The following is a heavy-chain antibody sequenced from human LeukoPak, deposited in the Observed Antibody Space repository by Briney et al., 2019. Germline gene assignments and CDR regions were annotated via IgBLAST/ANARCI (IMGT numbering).Heavy chain of an antibody. Sequence: SQTLSLTCAVYGGSFSGYYWSWIRQPPGKGLEWIGEINHSGSTNYNPSLKSRVTISVDTSKNQFSLKLSSVTAADTAVYYCARQDSGYYHPPDYWGQGTLVTVSS. CDR2: INHSGST. D-gene: IGHD3-22*01. CDR1: GGSFSGYY. CDR3: ARQDSGYYHPPDY. J-gene: IGHJ4*02. V-gene: IGHV4-34*01.